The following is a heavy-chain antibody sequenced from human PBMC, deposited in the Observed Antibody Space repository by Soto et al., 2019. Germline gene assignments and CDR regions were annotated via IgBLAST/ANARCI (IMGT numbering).Heavy chain of an antibody. Sequence: QMQLVQSGPEVKKPGTSVKVSCKASGFTFTSSAVQWVRQARGQRLEWIGWIVVGSGNTNYAQKFQERVTITRDMSTSTAYMELSSLRSEDTAVYYCARTAMVMGWFDPWGQGTLVTVSS. CDR2: IVVGSGNT. V-gene: IGHV1-58*01. CDR1: GFTFTSSA. CDR3: ARTAMVMGWFDP. J-gene: IGHJ5*02. D-gene: IGHD5-18*01.